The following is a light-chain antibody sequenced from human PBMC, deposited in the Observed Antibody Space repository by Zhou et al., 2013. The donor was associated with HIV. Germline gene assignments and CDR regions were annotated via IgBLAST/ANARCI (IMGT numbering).Light chain of an antibody. Sequence: DVQMTQSPPSLSASVGDRVTITCQASQDIGNYLNWYQQKPGKAPKLLIYEGSTLETGVPSRFSGSGSGTDFTFTISSLQPEDIAVYYCQQHDSLPLTFGPGTKVEIK. CDR2: EGS. CDR1: QDIGNY. J-gene: IGKJ3*01. V-gene: IGKV1-33*01. CDR3: QQHDSLPLT.